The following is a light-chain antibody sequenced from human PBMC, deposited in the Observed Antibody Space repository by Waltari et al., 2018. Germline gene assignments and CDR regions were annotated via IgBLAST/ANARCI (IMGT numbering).Light chain of an antibody. V-gene: IGLV6-57*04. CDR2: EDS. CDR3: QSYDSSTNWV. J-gene: IGLJ3*02. Sequence: NFVLTPPHSVSESPGKTVTISCTRSSGSIASNFVQSYQQRPGSAPTPVIYEDSHRPSGVPDRFSGSFDSSSNSAYLTISGLKTEDEADYFCQSYDSSTNWVFGGGTKLTVL. CDR1: SGSIASNF.